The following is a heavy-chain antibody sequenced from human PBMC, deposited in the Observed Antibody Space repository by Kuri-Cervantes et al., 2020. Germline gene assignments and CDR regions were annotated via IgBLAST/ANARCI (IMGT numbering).Heavy chain of an antibody. D-gene: IGHD2-15*01. J-gene: IGHJ4*02. CDR2: ISAYNGDT. CDR1: GYTFTSYG. V-gene: IGHV1-18*01. CDR3: ARESGGGGKGY. Sequence: ASVKVSCKASGYTFTSYGISWVRQAPGQGLEWMGWISAYNGDTNYAQKFQGRVTITADKSTSTAYMELSSLRSEDTAVYYCARESGGGGKGYWGQGTLVTVSS.